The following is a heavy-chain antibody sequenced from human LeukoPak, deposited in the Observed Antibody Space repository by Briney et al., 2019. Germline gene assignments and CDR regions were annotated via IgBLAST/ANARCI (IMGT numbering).Heavy chain of an antibody. CDR1: GFTVSSNY. CDR2: IYSGGST. Sequence: HSGGSLRLSCAASGFTVSSNYMSWVRQAPGKGLEWVSVIYSGGSTYYADSVKGRFTISRDNSKNTLYLQMNSLRAEDTAVYYCAKLPRGYCSSTTCPNWFGTWGQGTLVTVSS. J-gene: IGHJ5*02. V-gene: IGHV3-53*01. D-gene: IGHD2-2*01. CDR3: AKLPRGYCSSTTCPNWFGT.